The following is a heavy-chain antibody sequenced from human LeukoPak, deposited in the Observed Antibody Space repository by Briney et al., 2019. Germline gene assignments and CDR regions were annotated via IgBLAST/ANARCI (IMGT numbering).Heavy chain of an antibody. D-gene: IGHD3-3*01. Sequence: PSETLSLTCTVSGGSITTYYWSWIRQPAGKGLEWIGRIYSSGSTNYNPSLKSRVTISVDTSKNQFSLKLSSVTAADTAVYYCARCDYDFWGAPKYYFDYWGQGTLVTVSS. CDR2: IYSSGST. CDR1: GGSITTYY. V-gene: IGHV4-4*07. CDR3: ARCDYDFWGAPKYYFDY. J-gene: IGHJ4*02.